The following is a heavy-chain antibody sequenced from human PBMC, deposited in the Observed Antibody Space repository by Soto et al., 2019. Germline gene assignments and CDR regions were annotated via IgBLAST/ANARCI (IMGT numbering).Heavy chain of an antibody. V-gene: IGHV4-59*11. CDR3: ARVNSSGWLRWFDP. Sequence: SETLSLTWTVSGGSISSHYGSWIRQHPGKGLEWIGYIYYSESTNYNPSLKSRVTISVDTSKNQFSLKLSSVTAADTAVYSCARVNSSGWLRWFDPWGQGTLVTVSS. J-gene: IGHJ5*02. D-gene: IGHD6-19*01. CDR2: IYYSEST. CDR1: GGSISSHY.